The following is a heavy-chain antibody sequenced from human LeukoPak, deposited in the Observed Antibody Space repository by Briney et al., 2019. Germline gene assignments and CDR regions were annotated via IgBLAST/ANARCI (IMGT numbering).Heavy chain of an antibody. Sequence: ASVKVSCKASGYTFTSYDINWVRQDNGQGLEWMGWMNPNSGNTGYAQKFQGRVTMTRNTSISTAYMELSSLRSEDTAVYYCARAGQWLVRDFDYWGQGTLVTVSS. CDR1: GYTFTSYD. J-gene: IGHJ4*02. V-gene: IGHV1-8*01. D-gene: IGHD6-19*01. CDR3: ARAGQWLVRDFDY. CDR2: MNPNSGNT.